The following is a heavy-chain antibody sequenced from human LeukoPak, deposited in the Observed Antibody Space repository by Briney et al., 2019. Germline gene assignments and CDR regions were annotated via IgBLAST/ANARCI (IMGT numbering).Heavy chain of an antibody. V-gene: IGHV5-51*01. CDR3: ARYDGYCSSTSCYTRGYWDY. D-gene: IGHD2-2*02. J-gene: IGHJ4*02. Sequence: GESLKISCKGSGYSFTSYWIGWVRQMPGKGLEWMGIIYPGDSDTRYSPSFQGQVTISADKSISTAYLQWSSLKASDTAMYYCARYDGYCSSTSCYTRGYWDYWGQGTLVTVSS. CDR1: GYSFTSYW. CDR2: IYPGDSDT.